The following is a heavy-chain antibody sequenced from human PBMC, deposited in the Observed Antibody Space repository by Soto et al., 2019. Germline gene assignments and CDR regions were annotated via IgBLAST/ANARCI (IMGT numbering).Heavy chain of an antibody. CDR3: ARDRPSVVVTASDY. CDR2: ISGSGGST. V-gene: IGHV3-23*01. J-gene: IGHJ4*02. CDR1: GFTFSSYA. D-gene: IGHD2-21*02. Sequence: PGGSLRLSCAASGFTFSSYAMGWVRQAPGKGLEWVSAISGSGGSTYYADSVKGRFTISRDNSKNTLYLQMNSLRAEDTAVYYCARDRPSVVVTASDYWGQGNLVTVSS.